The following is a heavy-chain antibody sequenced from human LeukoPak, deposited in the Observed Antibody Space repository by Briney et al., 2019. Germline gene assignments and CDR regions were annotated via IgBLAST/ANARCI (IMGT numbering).Heavy chain of an antibody. CDR1: GFDFSAYG. Sequence: GGSLRLSCAASGFDFSAYGLHWVRQVPGQRLDWVAVISHDGKNKYYADSVKGRFTLSRDNSKNSLSLQMSSLRHEDTALYYCAKTSDSAGGYGLDVWGQGTMVTVSS. CDR2: ISHDGKNK. CDR3: AKTSDSAGGYGLDV. V-gene: IGHV3-30*18. D-gene: IGHD5-12*01. J-gene: IGHJ3*01.